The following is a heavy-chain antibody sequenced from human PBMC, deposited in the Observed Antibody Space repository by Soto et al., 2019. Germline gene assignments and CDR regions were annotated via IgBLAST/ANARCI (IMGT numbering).Heavy chain of an antibody. D-gene: IGHD3-22*01. V-gene: IGHV1-58*01. J-gene: IGHJ4*02. CDR2: IVVGSGNT. CDR1: GFTFTSSA. CDR3: AAGDYYDSSGYEFDY. Sequence: ASVKVSCKASGFTFTSSAVQWVRQARGQRLEWIGWIVVGSGNTNYAQKFQERVTITRDMSTSTAYMELSSLRSEDTAVYYCAAGDYYDSSGYEFDYWGQGTLVTVSS.